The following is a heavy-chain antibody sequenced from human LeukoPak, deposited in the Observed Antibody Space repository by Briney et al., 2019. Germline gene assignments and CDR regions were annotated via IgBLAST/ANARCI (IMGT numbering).Heavy chain of an antibody. Sequence: GSLRLSCAASGFTVSSNYMSWVRQPPGKGLEWIGEIYHSGSTNYNPSLKSRVTISVDKSKNQFSLKLSSVTAADTAVYYCARGGSGSPNNYWGQGTLVTVSS. CDR1: GFTVSSNY. D-gene: IGHD3-10*01. CDR2: IYHSGST. V-gene: IGHV4-4*02. J-gene: IGHJ4*02. CDR3: ARGGSGSPNNY.